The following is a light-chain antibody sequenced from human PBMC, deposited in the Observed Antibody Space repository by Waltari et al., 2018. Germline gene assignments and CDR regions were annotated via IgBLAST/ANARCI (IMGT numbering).Light chain of an antibody. CDR1: QSVGNN. CDR3: QQYYNWPRT. CDR2: GAS. Sequence: IVMTQSPATLSVSPGERATLSCRASQSVGNNLVWYQHKPGQAPRLLMYGASIRSVDFPSRFSGSGSGTEFTLTISGLQSEDFALYYCQQYYNWPRTFGQGTKVEIK. V-gene: IGKV3D-15*01. J-gene: IGKJ1*01.